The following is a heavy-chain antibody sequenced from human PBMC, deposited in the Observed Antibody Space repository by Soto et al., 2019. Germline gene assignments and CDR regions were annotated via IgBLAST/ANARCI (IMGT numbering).Heavy chain of an antibody. CDR1: GFTFSSYG. CDR3: AKDTPLYCSGGSCYDVY. CDR2: ISYDGSNK. D-gene: IGHD2-15*01. J-gene: IGHJ4*02. V-gene: IGHV3-30*18. Sequence: GGSLRLSCAASGFTFSSYGMHWVRQAPGEGLEWVAVISYDGSNKYYADSVKGRFTISRDNSKNTLYLQMNSLRAEDTAVYYCAKDTPLYCSGGSCYDVYWGQGTLVTVYS.